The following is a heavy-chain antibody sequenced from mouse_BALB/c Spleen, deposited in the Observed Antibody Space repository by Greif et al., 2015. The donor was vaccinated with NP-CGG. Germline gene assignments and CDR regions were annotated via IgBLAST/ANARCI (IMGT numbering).Heavy chain of an antibody. Sequence: LVKPGASVKLSCKASGYTFTSYWINWIKQRPGQGLEWIGRIAPGSGSTYYNEMFKGKATLTVDTSSSTAYIQLSSLSPEDSAIYCCARYYYGYGYFDYWGQGTTLTVSS. CDR1: GYTFTSYW. CDR3: ARYYYGYGYFDY. D-gene: IGHD1-2*01. CDR2: IAPGSGST. V-gene: IGHV1S41*01. J-gene: IGHJ2*01.